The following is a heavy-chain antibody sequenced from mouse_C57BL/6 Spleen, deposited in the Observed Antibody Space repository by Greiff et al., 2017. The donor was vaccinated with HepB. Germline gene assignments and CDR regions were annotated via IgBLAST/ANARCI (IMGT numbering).Heavy chain of an antibody. V-gene: IGHV5-9*01. CDR1: GFTFSSYT. Sequence: EVLLVESGGGLVKPGGSLKLSCAASGFTFSSYTMSWVRQTPEKRLEWVATISGGGGNTYYPDSVKGRFTISRDNAKNTLYLQMSSLRSEDTALYYCARVYYGSSYLDVWGTGTTVTVSS. J-gene: IGHJ1*03. D-gene: IGHD1-1*01. CDR2: ISGGGGNT. CDR3: ARVYYGSSYLDV.